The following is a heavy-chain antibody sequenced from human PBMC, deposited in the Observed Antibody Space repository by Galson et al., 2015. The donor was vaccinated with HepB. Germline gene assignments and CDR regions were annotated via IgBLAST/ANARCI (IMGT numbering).Heavy chain of an antibody. V-gene: IGHV4-30-4*07. CDR1: GGAISIGGHS. Sequence: TLSLTCAVSGGAISIGGHSWNWVRQTPGKGLEWIGHIYSTGRTSYNPSLTPRVTILVDTSKNHFSLRLTSVTAADTAVYYCTRGKGAWGQGTLVTVSS. CDR2: IYSTGRT. J-gene: IGHJ5*02. CDR3: TRGKGA.